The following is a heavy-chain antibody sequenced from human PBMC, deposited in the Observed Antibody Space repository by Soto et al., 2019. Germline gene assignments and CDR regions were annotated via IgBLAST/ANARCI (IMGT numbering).Heavy chain of an antibody. CDR3: AGGGAGSGRFTWELPDH. V-gene: IGHV1-45*02. CDR1: GNTFTYRY. D-gene: IGHD1-26*01. Sequence: QMQLVQSGAEVKKTGSSVTVSCKALGNTFTYRYLHWVRQAPGQALEWMGWITPFSGDVHYAQKFQERVTITRDRSINTAYMQMSRLRSEDTAMYFCAGGGAGSGRFTWELPDHWGQGTLVTVSS. CDR2: ITPFSGDV. J-gene: IGHJ4*02.